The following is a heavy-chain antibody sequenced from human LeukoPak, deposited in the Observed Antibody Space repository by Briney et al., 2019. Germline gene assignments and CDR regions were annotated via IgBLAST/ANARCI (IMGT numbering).Heavy chain of an antibody. CDR1: GFTFSSYS. CDR3: AKLTGTMKEWFGP. V-gene: IGHV3-21*01. CDR2: ISSSSSYI. Sequence: GGSLRLSCAASGFTFSSYSMNWVRQAPGKGLEWVSSISSSSSYIYYADSVKGRFTISRDNAKNSLYLQMNSLRAEDTAVYYCAKLTGTMKEWFGPWGQGTLVTVSS. J-gene: IGHJ5*02. D-gene: IGHD1-7*01.